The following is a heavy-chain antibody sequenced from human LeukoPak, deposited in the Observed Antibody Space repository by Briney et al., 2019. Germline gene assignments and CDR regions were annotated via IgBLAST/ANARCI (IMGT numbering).Heavy chain of an antibody. CDR1: GFTVNSNY. V-gene: IGHV3-53*01. Sequence: GGSLRLSCAASGFTVNSNYMSWVRQAPGKGLERVSIIYKDGRTYYADSVKGRFTISRDNSRNMLYLQMNSLRAEDTAVYYCATPLDYYDSSGYHQGGDWGQGTLVTVSS. J-gene: IGHJ4*02. D-gene: IGHD3-22*01. CDR3: ATPLDYYDSSGYHQGGD. CDR2: IYKDGRT.